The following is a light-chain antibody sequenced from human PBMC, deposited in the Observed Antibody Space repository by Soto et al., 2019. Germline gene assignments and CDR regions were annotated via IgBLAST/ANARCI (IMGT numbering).Light chain of an antibody. V-gene: IGLV1-40*01. J-gene: IGLJ1*01. CDR3: QSYDSSLSPYV. CDR2: GNS. CDR1: SSNIGAGYD. Sequence: QSVLTQPPSVSGAPGQRVTISCTGSSSNIGAGYDVHWYQQLPGTAPKLLIYGNSNRPSGVPDRFSGSKSGTSASLAITGLQAEDEADYSCQSYDSSLSPYVFGTGTKVTVL.